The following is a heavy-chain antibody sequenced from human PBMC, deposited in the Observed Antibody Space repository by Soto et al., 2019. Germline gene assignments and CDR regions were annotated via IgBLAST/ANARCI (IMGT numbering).Heavy chain of an antibody. CDR2: IYYSGST. V-gene: IGHV4-59*08. Sequence: SETLSLTCTFSGGSISSYYWSLIRQPPGKGLEWIGYIYYSGSTNYNPSLKSRVTISVDTSKNQFSLKLSSVTAADTAVYYCASYYPENWFDPWGQGTLVTVSS. CDR3: ASYYPENWFDP. CDR1: GGSISSYY. J-gene: IGHJ5*02. D-gene: IGHD3-10*01.